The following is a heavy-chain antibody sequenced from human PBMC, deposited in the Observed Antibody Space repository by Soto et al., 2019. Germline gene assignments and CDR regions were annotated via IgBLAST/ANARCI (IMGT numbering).Heavy chain of an antibody. CDR2: IYYSGST. CDR1: GGSISSGDYY. D-gene: IGHD3-10*01. CDR3: ARVRIQYYYGSGSYYWFDP. V-gene: IGHV4-30-4*01. J-gene: IGHJ5*02. Sequence: QVQLQESGPGLVKPSQTLSLTCTVSGGSISSGDYYWSWIRQPPGKGREWVGNIYYSGSTYYNRSLKTRVTISVDTSKNQFSLKLSSVTAADTAVYYCARVRIQYYYGSGSYYWFDPWGQGTLVTVSS.